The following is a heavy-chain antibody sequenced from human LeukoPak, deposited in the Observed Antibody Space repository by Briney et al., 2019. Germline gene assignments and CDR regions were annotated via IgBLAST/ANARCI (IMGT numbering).Heavy chain of an antibody. D-gene: IGHD3-3*01. J-gene: IGHJ4*02. CDR2: ISGSGGST. V-gene: IGHV3-23*01. CDR3: AKDTEYYDFWSGRRYFDY. Sequence: PGGSLRLSCAASGFTFSSYAMSWVRQAPGKGLEWVLAISGSGGSTYYADSVKGRFTISRDNSKNTLYLQMNSLRAEDTAVYYCAKDTEYYDFWSGRRYFDYWGQGTLVTVSS. CDR1: GFTFSSYA.